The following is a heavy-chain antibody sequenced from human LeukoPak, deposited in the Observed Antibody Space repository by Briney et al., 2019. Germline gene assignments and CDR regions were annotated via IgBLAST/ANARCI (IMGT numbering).Heavy chain of an antibody. CDR2: IGSKSDGGTT. J-gene: IGHJ3*02. CDR1: GFTFSNAW. D-gene: IGHD3-22*01. CDR3: TTDRGLYDSSGYYYFATDI. Sequence: PGGSLRLSCAASGFTFSNAWMNWVRHAPGKGLEWVGRIGSKSDGGTTNYAAPVKGRFTISRDDSKNTLFLQMNSLKTEDTAVYYCTTDRGLYDSSGYYYFATDIWGQGTMVTVSS. V-gene: IGHV3-15*04.